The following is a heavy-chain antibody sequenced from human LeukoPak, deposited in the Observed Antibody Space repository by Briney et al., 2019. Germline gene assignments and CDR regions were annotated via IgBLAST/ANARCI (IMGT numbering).Heavy chain of an antibody. D-gene: IGHD2-2*01. J-gene: IGHJ4*02. CDR1: GYTFTSYW. CDR2: VSPGDSDA. Sequence: GESLKISCKGSGYTFTSYWIGWVRQVPRQGLEWMGVVSPGDSDATYSPSFQGQVTISADKSIYTAYLQWSSLKASDTAMYYCARRGCSATSCSPYYFDYWGQGTLVTVSS. CDR3: ARRGCSATSCSPYYFDY. V-gene: IGHV5-51*01.